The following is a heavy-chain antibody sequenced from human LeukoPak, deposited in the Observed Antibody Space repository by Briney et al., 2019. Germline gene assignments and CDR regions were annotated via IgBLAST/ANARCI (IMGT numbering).Heavy chain of an antibody. Sequence: ASVKVSCKTAGYTFTGYYMHWVRQAPGQGPEWMGWINPNSGGTNYAQNFQGRVTVTRDTSISTAYMELSRLRSEDTAVYYCSVALGYCSSTSCLGYSGVADPFDYWGQGTLVTVSS. CDR1: GYTFTGYY. J-gene: IGHJ4*02. CDR2: INPNSGGT. D-gene: IGHD2-2*01. CDR3: SVALGYCSSTSCLGYSGVADPFDY. V-gene: IGHV1-2*02.